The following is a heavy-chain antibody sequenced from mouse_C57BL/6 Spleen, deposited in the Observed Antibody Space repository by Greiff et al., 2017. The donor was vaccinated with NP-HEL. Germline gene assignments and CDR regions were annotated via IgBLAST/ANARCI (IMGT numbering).Heavy chain of an antibody. CDR2: ISDGGSYT. J-gene: IGHJ2*01. D-gene: IGHD1-1*01. V-gene: IGHV5-4*03. CDR3: ARVGSSGVFDY. Sequence: DVKLVESGGGLVKPGGSLKLSCAASGFTFSSYAMSWVRQTPEKRLEWVATISDGGSYTYYPDNVKGRFTISRDNAKNNLYLQMSHLKSEDTAMYYCARVGSSGVFDYWGQGTTLTVSS. CDR1: GFTFSSYA.